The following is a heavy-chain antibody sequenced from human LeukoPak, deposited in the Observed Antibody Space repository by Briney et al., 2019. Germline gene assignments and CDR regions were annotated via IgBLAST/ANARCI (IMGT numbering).Heavy chain of an antibody. CDR2: TWFDGSHK. CDR3: ARDQYKYGSGSYDAFDI. J-gene: IGHJ3*02. V-gene: IGHV3-33*01. Sequence: GGSLRLSCAASGFTFSSYGMHWVRQAPGKGLEWVALTWFDGSHKYYIESVKGRFTISRDNSKNTLCLQMNSLRAEDTAVYYCARDQYKYGSGSYDAFDIWGQGTMVTVSS. D-gene: IGHD3-10*01. CDR1: GFTFSSYG.